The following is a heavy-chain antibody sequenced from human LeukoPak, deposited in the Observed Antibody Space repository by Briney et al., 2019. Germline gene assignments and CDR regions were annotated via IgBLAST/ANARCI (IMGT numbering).Heavy chain of an antibody. CDR2: ISYDGNNK. D-gene: IGHD6-6*01. V-gene: IGHV3-30-3*01. Sequence: GRSLRLSCAASGFTFSSYAMYWVRQAPGKGLEWVAAISYDGNNKYYADSVKGRFTISRDDSKNTLSLQMNSLRAEDTAVCYCARGAPERISSSTNYYFDYWGQGTLVTVSS. CDR3: ARGAPERISSSTNYYFDY. CDR1: GFTFSSYA. J-gene: IGHJ4*02.